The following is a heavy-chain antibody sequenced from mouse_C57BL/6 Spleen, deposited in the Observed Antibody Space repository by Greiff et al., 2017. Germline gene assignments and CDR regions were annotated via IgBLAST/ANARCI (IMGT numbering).Heavy chain of an antibody. V-gene: IGHV1-82*01. CDR2: IYPGDGDT. CDR3: ARPDYDYDFAY. J-gene: IGHJ3*01. D-gene: IGHD2-4*01. Sequence: QVQLKQSGPELVKPGASVKISCKASGYAFSSSWMNWVKQRPGKGLEWIGRIYPGDGDTNYNGKFKGKATLTADKSSSTAYMQLSSLTSEDSAVYFCARPDYDYDFAYWGQGTLVTVSA. CDR1: GYAFSSSW.